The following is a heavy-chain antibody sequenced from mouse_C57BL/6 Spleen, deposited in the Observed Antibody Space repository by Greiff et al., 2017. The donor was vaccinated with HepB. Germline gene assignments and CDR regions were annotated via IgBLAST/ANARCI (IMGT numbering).Heavy chain of an antibody. V-gene: IGHV14-3*01. J-gene: IGHJ3*01. CDR3: ARGNDGYYGWFAY. D-gene: IGHD2-3*01. CDR2: IDPANGNT. Sequence: VQLKQSVAELVRPGASVKLSCTASGFNIKNTYMHWVKQRPEQGLEWIGRIDPANGNTKYAPKFQGKATITADTSSNTAYLQLSSLTSEDTAIYYGARGNDGYYGWFAYWGQGTLVTVSA. CDR1: GFNIKNTY.